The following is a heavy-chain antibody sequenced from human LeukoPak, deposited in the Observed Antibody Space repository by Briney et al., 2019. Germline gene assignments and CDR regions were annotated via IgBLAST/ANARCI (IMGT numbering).Heavy chain of an antibody. CDR3: ASRFDP. Sequence: SETLSLTCALYGGSFSNYYWSWIRQPPGKGLEWIGEINHSGTTNYNPFLKSRVTISVDTSKNQFSLKLSSVTAADTAVYYCASRFDPWGQGTLVTVSS. J-gene: IGHJ5*02. V-gene: IGHV4-34*01. CDR1: GGSFSNYY. CDR2: INHSGTT.